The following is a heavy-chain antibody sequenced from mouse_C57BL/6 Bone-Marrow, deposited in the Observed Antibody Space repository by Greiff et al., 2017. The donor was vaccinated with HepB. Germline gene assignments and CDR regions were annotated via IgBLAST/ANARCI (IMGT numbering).Heavy chain of an antibody. J-gene: IGHJ2*01. CDR3: GRGGNYRYFDY. CDR2: IDPSDSYT. D-gene: IGHD2-1*01. Sequence: QVQLQQPGAELVMPGASVKLSCKASGYTFTSYWMHWVKQRPGQGLEWIGEIDPSDSYTNYNQKFKGKSTLTVDKSSSTAYMQLSSLPSEDSAVYYCGRGGNYRYFDYWGQGTTLTVSS. CDR1: GYTFTSYW. V-gene: IGHV1-69*01.